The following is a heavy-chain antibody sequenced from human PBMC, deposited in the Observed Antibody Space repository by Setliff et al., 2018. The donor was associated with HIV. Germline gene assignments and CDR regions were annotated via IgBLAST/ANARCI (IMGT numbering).Heavy chain of an antibody. V-gene: IGHV4-34*01. D-gene: IGHD2-8*01. Sequence: PSETLSLTCAFYGASFTDYYWNWIRQPPGKGLEWIGEIHHTGHINYNPSLKSRVSMSLDTSKNQFSLKLTSVTAADTAVYYCARGGTSSNWFDPWGQGTLVTVSS. CDR1: GASFTDYY. CDR2: IHHTGHI. J-gene: IGHJ5*02. CDR3: ARGGTSSNWFDP.